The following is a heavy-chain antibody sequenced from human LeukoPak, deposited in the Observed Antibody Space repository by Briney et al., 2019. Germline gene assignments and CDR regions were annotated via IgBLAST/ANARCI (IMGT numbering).Heavy chain of an antibody. V-gene: IGHV7-4-1*02. CDR1: GYTFTSYA. Sequence: ASVKVSCKASGYTFTSYAMNWVRQAPGQGLEWMGWINTNTGNPTYAPAFTGRFVFSLATSVSTAYLQISSRKAEDTAVYYCARDQRHAWGRALDIWGQGTMVTVSS. J-gene: IGHJ3*02. D-gene: IGHD3-16*01. CDR2: INTNTGNP. CDR3: ARDQRHAWGRALDI.